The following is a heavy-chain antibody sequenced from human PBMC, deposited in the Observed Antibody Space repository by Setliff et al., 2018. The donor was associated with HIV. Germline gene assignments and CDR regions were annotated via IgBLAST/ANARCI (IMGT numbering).Heavy chain of an antibody. V-gene: IGHV4-61*02. CDR2: LHLSGDT. D-gene: IGHD3-10*01. Sequence: SETLSLTCTVSGDSINSGTYYWSWIRQPAGKGLEWIGRLHLSGDTNYNPSLKSRVTMSIDTSKNQFSLKLSSVTAAATAVYYCARDNSYYYGSGSHYWYGMDVWGQGTTVTRLL. CDR3: ARDNSYYYGSGSHYWYGMDV. J-gene: IGHJ6*01. CDR1: GDSINSGTYY.